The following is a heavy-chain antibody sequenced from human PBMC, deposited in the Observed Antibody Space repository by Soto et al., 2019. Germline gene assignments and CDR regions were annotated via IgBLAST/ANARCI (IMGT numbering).Heavy chain of an antibody. J-gene: IGHJ6*02. V-gene: IGHV3-30*18. D-gene: IGHD3-10*01. Sequence: QVQLVASGGGVVQPGKSLRLSCAASGFTFSSYGMHWVRQAPGMRLEWVAIISYDGSNQYYADSMKGRFTISRDNSKNTLYLQMNSLRAEDTAVYYCAKRRQLGDYYYYGMDVWGQGTTVTVSS. CDR1: GFTFSSYG. CDR2: ISYDGSNQ. CDR3: AKRRQLGDYYYYGMDV.